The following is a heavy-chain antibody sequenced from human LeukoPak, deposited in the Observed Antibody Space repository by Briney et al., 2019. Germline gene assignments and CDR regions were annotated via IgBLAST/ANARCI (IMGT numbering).Heavy chain of an antibody. CDR3: ARVSSSEGLGWFDP. V-gene: IGHV4-31*03. CDR1: GGSISSGGYY. Sequence: SETLSLTCTVSGGSISSGGYYWSWIRQHPGKGLEWIGYIYYSGSTYYNPSLKSRVTISVDTSKNQFSLKLGSVTAADTAVYYCARVSSSEGLGWFDPWGQGTLVTVSS. J-gene: IGHJ5*02. CDR2: IYYSGST. D-gene: IGHD3-22*01.